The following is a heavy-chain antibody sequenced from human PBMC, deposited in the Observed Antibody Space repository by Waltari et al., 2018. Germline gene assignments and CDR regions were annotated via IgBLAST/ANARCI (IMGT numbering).Heavy chain of an antibody. V-gene: IGHV4-39*01. Sequence: QLQLQESGPGLVKPSETLSLTCSVSGVSITSNRHYWGWIRQPPGQGLGWIGTMSYRGATYSSPSPKSRVTISRDTSKNQLSLKLGSVTAADTAIYYCATYIGASVGTAAFDVWGQGTMVSVSS. CDR3: ATYIGASVGTAAFDV. CDR2: MSYRGAT. CDR1: GVSITSNRHY. J-gene: IGHJ3*01. D-gene: IGHD1-1*01.